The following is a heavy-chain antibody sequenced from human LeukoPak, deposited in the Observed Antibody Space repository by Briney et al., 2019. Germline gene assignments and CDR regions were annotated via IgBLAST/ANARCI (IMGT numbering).Heavy chain of an antibody. Sequence: ASVKVSCKASGYTFTDCGISWVRQAPGQGLEWMGWISAYNGNTNYAQKLQGRVTMTTDTSTSRAYMELRSLRSDDTAVYYCARDTIHPQLRYFELGSNWFDPWGQGTLVTVSS. D-gene: IGHD3-9*01. J-gene: IGHJ5*02. CDR2: ISAYNGNT. CDR3: ARDTIHPQLRYFELGSNWFDP. CDR1: GYTFTDCG. V-gene: IGHV1-18*01.